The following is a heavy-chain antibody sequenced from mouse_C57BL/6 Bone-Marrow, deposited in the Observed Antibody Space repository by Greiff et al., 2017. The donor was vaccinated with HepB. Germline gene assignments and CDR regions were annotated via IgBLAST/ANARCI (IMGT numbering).Heavy chain of an antibody. Sequence: EVKLVESGEGLVKPGGSLKLSCAASGFTFSSYAMSWVRQTPEKRLEWVAYISSGGDYIYYADTVKGRFTISRDNARNTLYLQMSSLKSEDTAMYYCTREPWGYYFDYWGQGTTLTVSS. V-gene: IGHV5-9-1*02. D-gene: IGHD4-1*01. CDR1: GFTFSSYA. CDR2: ISSGGDYI. CDR3: TREPWGYYFDY. J-gene: IGHJ2*01.